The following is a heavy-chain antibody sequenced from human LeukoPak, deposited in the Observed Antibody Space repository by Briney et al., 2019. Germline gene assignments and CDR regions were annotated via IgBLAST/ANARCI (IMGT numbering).Heavy chain of an antibody. V-gene: IGHV3-23*01. J-gene: IGHJ4*02. CDR2: ISARDGST. D-gene: IGHD4-17*01. CDR3: AKLLNDYGDYYFDY. CDR1: GFTFGIYA. Sequence: GGSLRLSCAASGFTFGIYAMSWVRQAPGQGLDWVSAISARDGSTYYADSVKGRFTISRGNSKNTLYLQMNSLRAEDTAVYYCAKLLNDYGDYYFDYWGQGTLVTVSS.